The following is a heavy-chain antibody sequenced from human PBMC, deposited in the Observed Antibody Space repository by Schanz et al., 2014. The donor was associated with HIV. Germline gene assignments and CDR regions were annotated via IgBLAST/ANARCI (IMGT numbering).Heavy chain of an antibody. V-gene: IGHV4-34*01. D-gene: IGHD5-12*01. J-gene: IGHJ4*02. CDR2: INHNGAT. CDR3: ARATTDNFLPTYYFQS. CDR1: SGPFGGTW. Sequence: QVQLQQWGAGLVKPSETLSLTCAVYSGPFGGTWWNWLRQPPGKGLEWIGDINHNGATRYNSSLNTRVTMSLAPARRQISLKVTSVTAADTAVYYCARATTDNFLPTYYFQSWGQGTLVTVSS.